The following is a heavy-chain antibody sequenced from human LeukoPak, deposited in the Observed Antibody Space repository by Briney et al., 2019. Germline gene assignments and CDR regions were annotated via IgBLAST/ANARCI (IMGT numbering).Heavy chain of an antibody. CDR1: GFTFSSYG. J-gene: IGHJ4*02. V-gene: IGHV3-33*06. D-gene: IGHD2-15*01. Sequence: GRSLRLSCAASGFTFSSYGMHWVRQAPGKGLDWVAVVWYDGSNKYYADSVKGRFTIYRDNSKNTLYLQMNSLRAEDTAVYYCAKGLDWYCSGGSCYNIDYWGQGTLVTVSS. CDR2: VWYDGSNK. CDR3: AKGLDWYCSGGSCYNIDY.